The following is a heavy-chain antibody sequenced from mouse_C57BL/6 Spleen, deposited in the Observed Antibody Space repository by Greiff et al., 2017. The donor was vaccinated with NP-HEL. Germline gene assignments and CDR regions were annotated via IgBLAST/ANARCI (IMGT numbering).Heavy chain of an antibody. J-gene: IGHJ1*03. V-gene: IGHV5-6*01. D-gene: IGHD2-4*01. CDR2: ISSGGSYT. Sequence: EVHLVESGGDLVKPGGSLKLSCAASGFTFSSYGMSWVRQTPDKRLEWVATISSGGSYTYYPDSVKGRFTISRDNAKNTLYMQMSSLKSEDTAMYYWARHPYDYDGPGYFDVWGTGTTVTVSS. CDR3: ARHPYDYDGPGYFDV. CDR1: GFTFSSYG.